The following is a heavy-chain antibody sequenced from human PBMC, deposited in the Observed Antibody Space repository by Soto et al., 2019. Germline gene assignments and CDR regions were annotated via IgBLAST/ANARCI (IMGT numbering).Heavy chain of an antibody. CDR3: ARLRAAAGPLDY. CDR2: VHYSGTT. D-gene: IGHD6-13*01. J-gene: IGHJ4*02. CDR1: SGSISSSAYY. Sequence: PSETLSLTCTVSSGSISSSAYYWGWIRQPPGKGLEWVGTVHYSGTTYYNPSLKSRVTISVDTSQNQFSLKLTSVTAADTAVYYCARLRAAAGPLDYWGQGTLVTVSS. V-gene: IGHV4-39*01.